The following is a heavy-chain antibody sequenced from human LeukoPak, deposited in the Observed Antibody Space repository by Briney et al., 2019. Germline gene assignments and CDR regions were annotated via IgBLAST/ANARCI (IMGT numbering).Heavy chain of an antibody. CDR2: INPNSGGT. D-gene: IGHD3-9*01. Sequence: VASVKVSCKASGYTFTGYYMHWVRQAPGQGLEWMGRINPNSGGTNYAQKFRGRVTMTRDTSISTAYMELSRLRSDDTAVYYCARFRYYDILTGFDYWGQGTLVTVSS. V-gene: IGHV1-2*06. CDR3: ARFRYYDILTGFDY. J-gene: IGHJ4*02. CDR1: GYTFTGYY.